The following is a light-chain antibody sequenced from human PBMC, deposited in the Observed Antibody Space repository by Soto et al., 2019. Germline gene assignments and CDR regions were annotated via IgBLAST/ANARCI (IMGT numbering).Light chain of an antibody. CDR2: DAS. CDR3: QQRSNWPPLYT. V-gene: IGKV3-11*01. CDR1: QSVSSY. Sequence: IALTQSTATLSLSPAQRATLSCRASQSVSSYLAWYQQKPGQAPRLLIYDASNRATGIPARFSGSGSGTDFTLTISSREPEDFAVYYCQQRSNWPPLYTFGQGTK. J-gene: IGKJ2*01.